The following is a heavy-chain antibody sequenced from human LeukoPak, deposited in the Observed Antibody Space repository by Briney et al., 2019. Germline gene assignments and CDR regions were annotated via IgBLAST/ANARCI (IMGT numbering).Heavy chain of an antibody. Sequence: GGSLRLSCAASGFTVSSDYISWARHAPGHGLEWVSVIYSGGSTYYADSVKGRFTISRDNSKNTLYLQMNSLRAEDTAVYYCARDQDSSGYIDWGQGTLVTVSS. CDR2: IYSGGST. CDR3: ARDQDSSGYID. V-gene: IGHV3-66*02. CDR1: GFTVSSDY. J-gene: IGHJ4*02. D-gene: IGHD3-22*01.